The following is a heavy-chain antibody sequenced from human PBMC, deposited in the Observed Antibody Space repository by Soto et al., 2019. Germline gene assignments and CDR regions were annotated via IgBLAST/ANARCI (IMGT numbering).Heavy chain of an antibody. Sequence: GPGPGKTSETLSLTCAVYGGSFSGYYWSWIRQPPGKGLEWIGEINHSGSTNYNPSLKSRVTISVDTSKNQFSLKLSSVTAADTAVYYCARAAVRYYMDVWGKGTTVTASS. CDR2: INHSGST. V-gene: IGHV4-34*01. CDR1: GGSFSGYY. CDR3: ARAAVRYYMDV. J-gene: IGHJ6*03.